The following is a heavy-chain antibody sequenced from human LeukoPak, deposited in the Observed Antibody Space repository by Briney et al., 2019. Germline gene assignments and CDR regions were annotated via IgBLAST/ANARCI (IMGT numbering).Heavy chain of an antibody. CDR2: IYSGSST. D-gene: IGHD3-22*01. CDR3: ARGPYYYDSSGYPPPFDY. V-gene: IGHV3-53*01. J-gene: IGHJ4*02. Sequence: GGSLRLSCAASGFTVSSNYMSWVRQAPGKGLEWVSVIYSGSSTYYADSVKGRFTISRDNSKNTLYLQMNSLRAEDTAVYYCARGPYYYDSSGYPPPFDYWGQGTLVTVSS. CDR1: GFTVSSNY.